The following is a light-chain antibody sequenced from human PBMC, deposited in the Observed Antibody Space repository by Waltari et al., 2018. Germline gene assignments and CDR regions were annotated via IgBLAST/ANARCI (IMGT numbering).Light chain of an antibody. CDR3: QQSYRTPPLT. Sequence: CRASQSISGYLNVYQQKPGKAPKVLIYATSSLQSGVPSRFSGSGSGTDFTLTITSLQPEDFATYYCQQSYRTPPLTFGGGTKVEIK. CDR2: ATS. V-gene: IGKV1-39*01. J-gene: IGKJ4*01. CDR1: QSISGY.